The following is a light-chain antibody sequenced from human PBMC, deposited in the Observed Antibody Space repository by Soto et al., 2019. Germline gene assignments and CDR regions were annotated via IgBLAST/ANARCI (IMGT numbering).Light chain of an antibody. J-gene: IGKJ2*01. V-gene: IGKV1-8*01. Sequence: AIRMTQSPSSLSASTGDRVTITCRASQGISSYLAWYQQKPGKAPKLLIYAASTLQSGVPSRFSGSGSGTDFTLTISCLQSEDFATYYCQRYYSWYTFGQGTKLEIK. CDR3: QRYYSWYT. CDR1: QGISSY. CDR2: AAS.